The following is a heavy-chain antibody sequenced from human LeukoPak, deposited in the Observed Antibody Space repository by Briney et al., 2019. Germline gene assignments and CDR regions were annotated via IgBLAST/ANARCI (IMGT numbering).Heavy chain of an antibody. CDR1: GFTFSSYA. V-gene: IGHV3-23*01. Sequence: GGSLRLSCAASGFTFSSYAMSWVRQAPGKGLEWVSAISGSGGSTYYADSVKGRFTISRDNSKNTLYLQMNSLRAEDTAVYYCAKMSLGAAAAQRGPYNFDYWGQGTLVTVSS. J-gene: IGHJ4*02. CDR2: ISGSGGST. CDR3: AKMSLGAAAAQRGPYNFDY. D-gene: IGHD6-13*01.